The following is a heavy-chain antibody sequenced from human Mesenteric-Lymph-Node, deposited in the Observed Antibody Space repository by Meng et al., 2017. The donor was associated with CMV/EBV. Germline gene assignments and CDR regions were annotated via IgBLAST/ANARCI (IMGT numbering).Heavy chain of an antibody. CDR2: IRYDGSNK. CDR1: GFTFSSYG. CDR3: AKGGLVRSYRYLSY. Sequence: GGSLSLSCAASGFTFSSYGMHWVRQAPGKGLEWVAFIRYDGSNKYYADSVKGRFTISRDNSKNTLYLQMNSLRAEDTAVYYCAKGGLVRSYRYLSYWGQGTLVTVSS. V-gene: IGHV3-30*02. J-gene: IGHJ4*02. D-gene: IGHD3-16*02.